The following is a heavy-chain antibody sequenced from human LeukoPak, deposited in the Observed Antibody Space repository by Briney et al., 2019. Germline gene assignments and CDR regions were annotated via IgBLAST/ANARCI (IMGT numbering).Heavy chain of an antibody. J-gene: IGHJ5*02. D-gene: IGHD6-25*01. CDR3: ARTVIAAAANWFDP. CDR2: ISSSSSII. Sequence: LAGGSLRLSCAASGLTFSSYSMNWVRQAPGKGLEWVSYISSSSSIISYADSVKGRFTISRDNAKNSLYLQMNSLRDEDTAVYYCARTVIAAAANWFDPWGQGTLVTVSS. CDR1: GLTFSSYS. V-gene: IGHV3-48*02.